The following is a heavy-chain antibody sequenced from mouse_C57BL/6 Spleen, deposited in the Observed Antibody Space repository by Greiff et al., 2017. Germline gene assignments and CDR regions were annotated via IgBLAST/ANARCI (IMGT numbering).Heavy chain of an antibody. Sequence: QVQLQQPGPELVKPGASVKLSGKASGYTFTSSWMHWVKQRPGQGLEWIGNIIPSNGGTNNNEKFKSKATLTADKSSSTAYMQLSSLTSEDYAVYYYARSSYSNLYYYAMEYWGKGTSVTVSS. CDR3: ARSSYSNLYYYAMEY. V-gene: IGHV1-53*01. CDR1: GYTFTSSW. D-gene: IGHD2-5*01. J-gene: IGHJ4*01. CDR2: IIPSNGGT.